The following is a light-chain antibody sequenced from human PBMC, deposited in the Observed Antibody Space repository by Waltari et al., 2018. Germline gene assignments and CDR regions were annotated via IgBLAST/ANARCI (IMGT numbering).Light chain of an antibody. CDR1: QSVLYSSNNKNY. V-gene: IGKV4-1*01. CDR3: QQYYSTPWT. J-gene: IGKJ1*01. CDR2: WAS. Sequence: DIVMTQSPDSLAVSLGERATINCKSSQSVLYSSNNKNYLAWYQQKPAQPPKLLMYWASTRESGVPDRFSGSGSGTDFTLTISSLQAEDVAVYYCQQYYSTPWTFGQGTKVEIK.